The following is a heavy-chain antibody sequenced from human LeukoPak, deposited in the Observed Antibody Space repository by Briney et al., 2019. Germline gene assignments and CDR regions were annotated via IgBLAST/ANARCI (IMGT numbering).Heavy chain of an antibody. CDR3: AKSNDFWSGLFDY. Sequence: GGSLRLSCAASGFTFSTYAMSWVRQAPGKGLEWVSAISGSGGSTYYADSVKGRFTISRDNSKNTLYLQMNSLRAEDTAVYYCAKSNDFWSGLFDYWGQGTLVTVSS. CDR2: ISGSGGST. J-gene: IGHJ4*02. V-gene: IGHV3-23*01. CDR1: GFTFSTYA. D-gene: IGHD3-3*01.